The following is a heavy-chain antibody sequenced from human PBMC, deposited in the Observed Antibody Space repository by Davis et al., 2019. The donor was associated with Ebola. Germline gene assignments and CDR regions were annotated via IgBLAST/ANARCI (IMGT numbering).Heavy chain of an antibody. D-gene: IGHD3-16*01. Sequence: MPSETLSLTCTVSGGSISSSSYYWGWIRQPPGKGLEWIGYIYYSGSTNYNPSLKSRVTISVDTSKNQFSLKLSSVTAADTAVYYCAGERGYYGMDVWGQGTTVTVSS. CDR2: IYYSGST. CDR3: AGERGYYGMDV. V-gene: IGHV4-61*05. CDR1: GGSISSSSYY. J-gene: IGHJ6*02.